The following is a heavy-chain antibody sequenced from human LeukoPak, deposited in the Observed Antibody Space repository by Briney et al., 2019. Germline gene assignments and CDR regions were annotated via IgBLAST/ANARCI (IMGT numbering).Heavy chain of an antibody. J-gene: IGHJ4*02. V-gene: IGHV4-59*08. Sequence: SETLSLTCTVSGGSISSYYWSWIRQPPGKGLEWIGYIYYSGNTNYNPSLKSRVTISVDTSKNQFSLRLSSVTAADTAVYYCARRYGWAFDYWGQGTLVTVSS. CDR2: IYYSGNT. D-gene: IGHD6-19*01. CDR1: GGSISSYY. CDR3: ARRYGWAFDY.